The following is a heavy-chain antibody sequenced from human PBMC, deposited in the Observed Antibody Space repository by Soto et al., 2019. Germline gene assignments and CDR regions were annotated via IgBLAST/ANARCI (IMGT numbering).Heavy chain of an antibody. CDR3: ARDPFANWNYPDY. Sequence: QVQLVQSGAEVKKPGASVKVSCKASGYTFTSYAMHWVRQAPGQRLEWMGWINAGNGNTKYSQKFQGRVTITRDTSASTAYMELSSLRSEDTAVYYCARDPFANWNYPDYWGQGTLVTVSS. CDR2: INAGNGNT. J-gene: IGHJ4*02. CDR1: GYTFTSYA. V-gene: IGHV1-3*01. D-gene: IGHD1-7*01.